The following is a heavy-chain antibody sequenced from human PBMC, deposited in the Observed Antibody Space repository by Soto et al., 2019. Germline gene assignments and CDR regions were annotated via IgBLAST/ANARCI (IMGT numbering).Heavy chain of an antibody. D-gene: IGHD3-10*01. V-gene: IGHV1-69*08. J-gene: IGHJ2*01. CDR1: GGIFNSYT. CDR2: IIRILGIT. CDR3: ARDRGYGSDYWYFDL. Sequence: QVQLVQSGAEVKKPGSSVKVSCKASGGIFNSYTISWVRQAPGQGLEWMGRIIRILGITNYAQNFQGRVTITADKSTSTAYMELSSPTSEDTAVYYCARDRGYGSDYWYFDLWGRGTLVTVSS.